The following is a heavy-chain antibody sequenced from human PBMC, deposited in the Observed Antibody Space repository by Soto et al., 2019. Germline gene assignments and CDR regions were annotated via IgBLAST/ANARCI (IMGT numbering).Heavy chain of an antibody. CDR3: ARSGGSCPSMDV. D-gene: IGHD2-15*01. CDR2: INPSGGST. CDR1: GYTFTSYY. J-gene: IGHJ6*02. Sequence: QVQLVQSGAEVKKPGASVKVSCKASGYTFTSYYMHWVRQAPGQGLEWMGIINPSGGSTSYAQKFQGRVTMTRDTSTSTVYMELSSLRSEDTAVYSCARSGGSCPSMDVWGQGTTVTVSS. V-gene: IGHV1-46*03.